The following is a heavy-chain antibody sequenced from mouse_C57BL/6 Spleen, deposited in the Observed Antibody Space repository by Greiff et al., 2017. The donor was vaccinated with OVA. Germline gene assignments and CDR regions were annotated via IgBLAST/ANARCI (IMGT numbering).Heavy chain of an antibody. CDR2: IYPRDGST. D-gene: IGHD2-1*01. CDR1: GYTFTDHT. V-gene: IGHV1-78*01. CDR3: ARMEGNQGYYYAMDY. Sequence: QVQLKESDAELVKPGASVKISCKVSGYTFTDHTIHWMKQRPEQGLEWIGYIYPRDGSTKYNEKFKGKATLTADKSSSTAYMQLNSLTSEDSAVYFCARMEGNQGYYYAMDYWGQGTSVTVSS. J-gene: IGHJ4*01.